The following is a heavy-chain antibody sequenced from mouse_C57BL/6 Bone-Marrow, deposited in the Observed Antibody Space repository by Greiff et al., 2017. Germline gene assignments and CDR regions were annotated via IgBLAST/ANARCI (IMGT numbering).Heavy chain of an antibody. D-gene: IGHD2-5*01. CDR2: IDPEDGET. CDR3: ASYYSKRYYAMDY. Sequence: EVKVVESGAELVKPGASVKLSCTASGFNIKDYYMHWVKQRTEQGLEWIGRIDPEDGETKYAPKFQGKATITADTSSNTAYLQLSSLTSEDTAVYYCASYYSKRYYAMDYWGQGTSVTVSS. CDR1: GFNIKDYY. J-gene: IGHJ4*01. V-gene: IGHV14-2*01.